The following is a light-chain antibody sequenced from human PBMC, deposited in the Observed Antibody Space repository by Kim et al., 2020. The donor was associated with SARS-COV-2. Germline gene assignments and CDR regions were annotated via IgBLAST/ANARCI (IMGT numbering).Light chain of an antibody. Sequence: ALGKTVRMTCKGDSLRSYYATWYQQKPGQAPILVIYGKNNRPSGIPDRFSGSSSGNTASLTITGTQAGDEADYYCNSRDSNNNVLFGGGTRLTVL. CDR2: GKN. CDR3: NSRDSNNNVL. J-gene: IGLJ2*01. V-gene: IGLV3-19*01. CDR1: SLRSYY.